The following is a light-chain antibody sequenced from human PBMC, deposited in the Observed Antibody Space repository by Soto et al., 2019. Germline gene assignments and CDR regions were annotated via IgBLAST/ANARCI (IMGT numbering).Light chain of an antibody. Sequence: EIVLTQSQGTLSLSPGERATLSCRASQSVPKNYLAWYQQVPGQAPRLLIHGASSRATDIPDRFSGGGSGTDFTLTISRLEPEDFAVYYCHQYASAPQTFGQGTKVEIK. J-gene: IGKJ1*01. CDR3: HQYASAPQT. CDR2: GAS. V-gene: IGKV3-20*01. CDR1: QSVPKNY.